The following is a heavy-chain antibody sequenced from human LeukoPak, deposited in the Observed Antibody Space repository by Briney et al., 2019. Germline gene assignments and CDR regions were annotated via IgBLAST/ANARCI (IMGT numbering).Heavy chain of an antibody. J-gene: IGHJ4*02. V-gene: IGHV4-39*07. CDR2: LYSSGST. CDR1: GGSISSSTYY. CDR3: ARSGSGYLRYYFDY. Sequence: SETLSLTCTVSGGSISSSTYYWGWIRQPPGKGLEWIGSLYSSGSTYYNPSLKSRVTISVDTSKNQFSLKLSSVTAADTAVYYCARSGSGYLRYYFDYWGQGTLVTVSS. D-gene: IGHD5-12*01.